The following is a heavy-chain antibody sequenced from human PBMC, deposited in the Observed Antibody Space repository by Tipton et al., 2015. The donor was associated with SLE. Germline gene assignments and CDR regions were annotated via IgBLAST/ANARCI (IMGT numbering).Heavy chain of an antibody. Sequence: TLSLTCTVSGGSISSSSYYWGWIRQPPGKGLEWIGSIYYSGSTYYNPSLESRVTISVDTSKNQFSLKLSSVTAADTAVYYCAGGQDDFGDYWGQGTLVTVSS. J-gene: IGHJ4*02. D-gene: IGHD4-17*01. CDR2: IYYSGST. V-gene: IGHV4-39*07. CDR1: GGSISSSSYY. CDR3: AGGQDDFGDY.